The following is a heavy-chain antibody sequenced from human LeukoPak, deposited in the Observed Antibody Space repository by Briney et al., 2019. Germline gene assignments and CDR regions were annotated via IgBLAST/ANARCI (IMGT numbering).Heavy chain of an antibody. J-gene: IGHJ3*02. D-gene: IGHD2-21*02. CDR3: ARARKYNWNDVEAYCGGDCQFAFDI. CDR1: GFTFSSYA. CDR2: ISYDGSNK. V-gene: IGHV3-30-3*01. Sequence: GRSLRLSCAASGFTFSSYAMHWVRQAPGKGLEWVAVISYDGSNKYYADSVKGRFTISRDNSKNTLYLQMNSLRAEDTAVYYCARARKYNWNDVEAYCGGDCQFAFDIWGQGTMVTVSS.